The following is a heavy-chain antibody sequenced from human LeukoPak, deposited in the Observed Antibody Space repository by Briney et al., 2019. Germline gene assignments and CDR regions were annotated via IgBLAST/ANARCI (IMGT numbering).Heavy chain of an antibody. D-gene: IGHD3-22*01. J-gene: IGHJ4*02. CDR3: AKAYDSSGYMWLY. CDR2: IYHSGST. V-gene: IGHV4-38-2*01. Sequence: SETLSLTCAVSGYSISSDYYWGWIRQPPGKGLEWIGSIYHSGSTYYNPSLKSRVTISVDTSKDQFSLKLSSVTAADTAVYYCAKAYDSSGYMWLYWGQGTLVTVSS. CDR1: GYSISSDYY.